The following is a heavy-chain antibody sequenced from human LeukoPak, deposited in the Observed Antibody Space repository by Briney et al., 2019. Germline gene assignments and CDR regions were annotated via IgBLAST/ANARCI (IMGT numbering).Heavy chain of an antibody. Sequence: AGGSLRLSCAASGFTFSSYAMHWVRQAPGKGLEWVAVISYDGNHEVYADSVKGRFTVSRDNSLNTVYLQMNSLRTEDTAVFYCAKDRRTMSSQYGMDVWGQGTTVTVSS. J-gene: IGHJ6*02. CDR2: ISYDGNHE. CDR3: AKDRRTMSSQYGMDV. D-gene: IGHD6-6*01. CDR1: GFTFSSYA. V-gene: IGHV3-30*04.